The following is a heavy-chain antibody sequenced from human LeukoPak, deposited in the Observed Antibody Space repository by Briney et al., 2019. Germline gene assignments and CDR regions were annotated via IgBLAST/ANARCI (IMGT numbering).Heavy chain of an antibody. CDR1: GGSISNYY. V-gene: IGHV4-59*01. CDR2: IYYSGST. CDR3: ARGGWGSFDY. J-gene: IGHJ4*02. Sequence: PSETLSLTCTVSGGSISNYYWNWIRQPPGQGLEWIGHIYYSGSTNYNPSLKSRVTISVDTSKMQFSLKLSSVTAADTAVYYCARGGWGSFDYWGQGTLVTVSS. D-gene: IGHD1-26*01.